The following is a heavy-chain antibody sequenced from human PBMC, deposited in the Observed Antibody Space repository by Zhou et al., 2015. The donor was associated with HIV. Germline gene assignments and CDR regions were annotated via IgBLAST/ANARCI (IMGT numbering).Heavy chain of an antibody. D-gene: IGHD5-12*01. CDR1: GGTFSSYA. Sequence: QVQLVQSGAEVKKPGSSVKVSCKASGGTFSSYAISWVRQAPGQGLEWMGGIIPIFGTANYAQKFQGRVTITADESTSTAYMELSSLRSEDTAVYYCARGENRRGYSGYDDEDLGSWGQGTLVTVSS. CDR3: ARGENRRGYSGYDDEDLGS. CDR2: IIPIFGTA. V-gene: IGHV1-69*12. J-gene: IGHJ4*02.